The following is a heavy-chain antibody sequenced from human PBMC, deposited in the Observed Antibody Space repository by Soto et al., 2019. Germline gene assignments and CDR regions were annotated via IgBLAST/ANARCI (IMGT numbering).Heavy chain of an antibody. D-gene: IGHD6-19*01. Sequence: EVQLVETGGGLIQPGGSLRLSCAASGFTVSSNYMSWVRQAPGKGLEWVSVIYSGGSTYYADSVKGRFTISRDNSKNTLYLQMNSLRAEDTAVYYCARDPHPVAGILGMDVWGQGTTVTVS. CDR2: IYSGGST. V-gene: IGHV3-53*02. CDR3: ARDPHPVAGILGMDV. CDR1: GFTVSSNY. J-gene: IGHJ6*02.